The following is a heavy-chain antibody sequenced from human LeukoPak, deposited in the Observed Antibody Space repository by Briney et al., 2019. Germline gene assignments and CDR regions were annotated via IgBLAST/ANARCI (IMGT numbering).Heavy chain of an antibody. CDR1: GFIVNTNY. Sequence: GGSLRLSCAASGFIVNTNYMNWVRQAPGKGLEWVSYVSSSSSTIYYADSVKGRFTISRDNAKNSLYLQMNSLRDEDTAVYYCARGRDGYNLLDYWGQGTLVTVSS. CDR3: ARGRDGYNLLDY. V-gene: IGHV3-48*02. J-gene: IGHJ4*02. D-gene: IGHD5-24*01. CDR2: VSSSSSTI.